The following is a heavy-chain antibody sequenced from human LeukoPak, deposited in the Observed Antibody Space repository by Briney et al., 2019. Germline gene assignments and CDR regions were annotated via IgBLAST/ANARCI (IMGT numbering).Heavy chain of an antibody. CDR1: GFTFSSYA. CDR2: LSYDGSGR. Sequence: GGSLRLSCAASGFTFSSYAMHWVRQAPGKGLEWVAVLSYDGSGRYFADSVQGRFTISRDNSKNTLYLQMDSLRPEDTAVYYCAKKGSDGMDVWGQGTTVTVSS. J-gene: IGHJ6*02. D-gene: IGHD1-26*01. CDR3: AKKGSDGMDV. V-gene: IGHV3-30*18.